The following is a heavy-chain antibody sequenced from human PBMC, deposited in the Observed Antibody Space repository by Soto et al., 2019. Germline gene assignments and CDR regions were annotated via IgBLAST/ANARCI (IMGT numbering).Heavy chain of an antibody. D-gene: IGHD2-15*01. CDR1: GGSISRYY. CDR2: IYASGST. CDR3: ARGGMVIIQTATDFDY. J-gene: IGHJ4*02. V-gene: IGHV4-4*07. Sequence: SETLSLTCTVSGGSISRYYWSWIRQPAGKGLEWIGRIYASGSTNYNPSLKSRVTMSVATSKNQFSLKLSSVTAADTAVYYCARGGMVIIQTATDFDYWGQGTLVTVSS.